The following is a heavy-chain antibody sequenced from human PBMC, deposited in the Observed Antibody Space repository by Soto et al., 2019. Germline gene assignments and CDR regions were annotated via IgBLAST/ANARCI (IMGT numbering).Heavy chain of an antibody. V-gene: IGHV3-74*01. CDR1: GFTFNNYW. CDR2: LNGDGTTT. D-gene: IGHD3-16*01. J-gene: IGHJ4*02. CDR3: ARDLNWGQVDY. Sequence: EVQLVESGGGLVQPGGSLRLSCAASGFTFNNYWMHWVRQAPGEGLVWVSRLNGDGTTTNYADSVKGRFTISRDNAKNILYLQMNSRRDEDTAVYYCARDLNWGQVDYWGQGTLVTVSS.